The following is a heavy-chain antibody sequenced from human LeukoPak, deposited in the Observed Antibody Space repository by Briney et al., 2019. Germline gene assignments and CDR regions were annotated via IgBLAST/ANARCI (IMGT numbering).Heavy chain of an antibody. CDR1: GGSFSTYY. J-gene: IGHJ4*02. D-gene: IGHD6-13*01. V-gene: IGHV4-59*01. CDR2: IYYTGTT. Sequence: SETLSLTCTVSGGSFSTYYWSWIRQPPGKGLEWIGYIYYTGTTNYNPSLKSRVTISVDTSKNQFSLNPSSVTAADTAVYYCARAGANGIEAAGSLRYWGQGTLVTVSS. CDR3: ARAGANGIEAAGSLRY.